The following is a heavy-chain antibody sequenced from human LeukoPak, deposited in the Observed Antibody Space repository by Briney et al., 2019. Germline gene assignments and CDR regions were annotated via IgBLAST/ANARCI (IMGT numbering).Heavy chain of an antibody. CDR3: ARESLNVDTAMSEYYFDY. Sequence: GASVKVSCKASGYTFTGYYMHWVRQAPGQGLQWMGWINPNSGGTDYAQKFQGRVTMTRDTSISTAYMELSSLRSEDTAVYYCARESLNVDTAMSEYYFDYWGQGTLVTVSS. CDR2: INPNSGGT. J-gene: IGHJ4*02. D-gene: IGHD5-18*01. CDR1: GYTFTGYY. V-gene: IGHV1-2*02.